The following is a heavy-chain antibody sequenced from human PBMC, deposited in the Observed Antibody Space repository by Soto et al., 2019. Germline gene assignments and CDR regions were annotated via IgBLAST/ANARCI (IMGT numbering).Heavy chain of an antibody. CDR1: GFTFSSYG. J-gene: IGHJ6*02. Sequence: QVQLVESGGGVVQPGRSLRLSCAASGFTFSSYGMHWVRQAPGKGLEWVAVISYDGSNKYYADSVKGRFTISRDNSKNTVYLQMNSLRAEDTAVYYCASFPDAAMGNYYYYGMDVWGQGTTVTVSS. CDR3: ASFPDAAMGNYYYYGMDV. CDR2: ISYDGSNK. D-gene: IGHD5-18*01. V-gene: IGHV3-30*03.